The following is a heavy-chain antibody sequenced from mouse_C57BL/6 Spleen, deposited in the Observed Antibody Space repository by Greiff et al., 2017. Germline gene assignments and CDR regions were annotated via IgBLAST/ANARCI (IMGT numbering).Heavy chain of an antibody. CDR1: GFNIKDDY. J-gene: IGHJ3*01. Sequence: EVQLQESGAELVRPGASVKLSCTASGFNIKDDYMHWVKQRPEQGLEWIGWIDPENGDTEYASKFQGKATITADTSSNTAYLQLSSLTSEDTAVYYCTTNGNSYPAWFAYWGQGTLVTVSA. V-gene: IGHV14-4*01. D-gene: IGHD2-1*01. CDR2: IDPENGDT. CDR3: TTNGNSYPAWFAY.